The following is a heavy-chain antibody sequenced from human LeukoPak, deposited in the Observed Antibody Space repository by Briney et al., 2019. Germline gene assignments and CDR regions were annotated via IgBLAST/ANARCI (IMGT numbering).Heavy chain of an antibody. CDR2: INHSGST. V-gene: IGHV4-34*01. D-gene: IGHD6-13*01. CDR3: ARVGYSSSWYDYYYYYYMDV. CDR1: GGSFSGYY. J-gene: IGHJ6*03. Sequence: SETLSLTCAVYGGSFSGYYWSWIRQPPGKGLEWIGEINHSGSTNYNPSLKSRVTISVDTSKNQFSLKLSSVTAADTAVYYCARVGYSSSWYDYYYYYYMDVWGKETTVTVSS.